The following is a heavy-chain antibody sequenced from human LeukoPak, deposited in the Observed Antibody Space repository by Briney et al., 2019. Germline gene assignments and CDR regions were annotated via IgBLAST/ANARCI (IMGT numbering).Heavy chain of an antibody. V-gene: IGHV3-23*01. CDR2: IAGSGGGT. CDR1: GFTLRNYA. J-gene: IGHJ3*02. CDR3: AKGGRYYYGSGSYAFDI. D-gene: IGHD3-10*01. Sequence: TGGSLRLSCAASGFTLRNYAMSWVRQAPGKGLEWVSVIAGSGGGTYYADSVKGRFTISRDTSKNTLYLQVNSLGAEDTAVYYCAKGGRYYYGSGSYAFDIWGQGTMVTVSS.